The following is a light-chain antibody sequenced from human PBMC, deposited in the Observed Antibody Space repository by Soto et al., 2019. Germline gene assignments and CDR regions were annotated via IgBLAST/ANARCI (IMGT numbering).Light chain of an antibody. Sequence: DIQMTQSPSTLSASVGDRVTITCRASQSISSWLAWYQQKPGKAPKLLIYKASNLDSGVPSSFSGSGSGTEFTLTISSLQPDDFATYSCQQYITSSRTFGQGTKVEIK. CDR3: QQYITSSRT. J-gene: IGKJ1*01. CDR1: QSISSW. CDR2: KAS. V-gene: IGKV1-5*03.